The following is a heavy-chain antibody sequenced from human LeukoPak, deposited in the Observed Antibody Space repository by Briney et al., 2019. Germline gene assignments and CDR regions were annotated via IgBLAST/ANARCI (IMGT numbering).Heavy chain of an antibody. D-gene: IGHD6-6*01. J-gene: IGHJ4*02. Sequence: GGSLRPSCAASGFTFSSYEMNWVRQAPGKGLEWVSYISSSGSTIYYADSVKGRFTISRDNAKNSLYLQMNSLTAEDTAVYYCARDSPSPFDYWGQGTLVTVSS. CDR2: ISSSGSTI. CDR1: GFTFSSYE. CDR3: ARDSPSPFDY. V-gene: IGHV3-48*03.